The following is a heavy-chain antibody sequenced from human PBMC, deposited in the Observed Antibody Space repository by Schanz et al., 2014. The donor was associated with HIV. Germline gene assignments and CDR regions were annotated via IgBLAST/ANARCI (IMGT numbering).Heavy chain of an antibody. J-gene: IGHJ4*02. CDR1: GFNFNSYG. CDR2: IPYDGNND. CDR3: AKPEYDSRGSSQSHFDY. V-gene: IGHV3-30*18. Sequence: VQLVESGGGVVQPGRSLRLSCVASGFNFNSYGIHWVRQAPGKGLEWVALIPYDGNNDFYADSVKGRFTISRDNSKNTLYLQMTTLRIDDTAVYYCAKPEYDSRGSSQSHFDYWGQGTLVTVSS. D-gene: IGHD3-22*01.